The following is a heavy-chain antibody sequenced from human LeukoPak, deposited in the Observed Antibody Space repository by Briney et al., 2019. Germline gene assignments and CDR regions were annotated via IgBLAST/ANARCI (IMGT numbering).Heavy chain of an antibody. CDR2: INPNSGGT. Sequence: ASVKVSCKASGYTFTGYYMHWVRQAPGQGLEWMGWINPNSGGTNYAQKFQGRVTMTRDTSISTAYMELSRLRSDDTAVYYCASTPYYDFWSGSLYYFDYWGQGTLVTVPS. J-gene: IGHJ4*02. V-gene: IGHV1-2*02. CDR3: ASTPYYDFWSGSLYYFDY. D-gene: IGHD3-3*01. CDR1: GYTFTGYY.